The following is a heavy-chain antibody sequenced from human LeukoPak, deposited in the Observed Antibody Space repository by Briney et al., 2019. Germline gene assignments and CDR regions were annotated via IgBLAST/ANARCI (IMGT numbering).Heavy chain of an antibody. CDR2: IYHSGST. CDR1: GGSFSGYY. Sequence: SETLSLTCAVYGGSFSGYYWSWIRQPPGKGLEWIGEIYHSGSTNYNPSLKSRVTISVDKSKNQFSLKLSSVTAADTAVYYCATWYSSSHFDYWGQGTLVTVSS. D-gene: IGHD6-6*01. V-gene: IGHV4-34*01. CDR3: ATWYSSSHFDY. J-gene: IGHJ4*02.